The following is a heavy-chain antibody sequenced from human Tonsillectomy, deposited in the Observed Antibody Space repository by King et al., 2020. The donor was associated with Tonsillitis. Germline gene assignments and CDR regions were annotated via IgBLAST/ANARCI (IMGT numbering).Heavy chain of an antibody. Sequence: VQLVESGGGLVQPGGSLRLSCAASGFTFSSYEMNWVRQAPGKGLEGGSYISSSVSTIYYADSLKGRITISRDNAKNSLYLQMNSLRAEDTAVYYCAREGIDYYDSSGYYRVDAFDIWGQGTMVTVSS. V-gene: IGHV3-48*03. J-gene: IGHJ3*02. CDR3: AREGIDYYDSSGYYRVDAFDI. CDR2: ISSSVSTI. D-gene: IGHD3-22*01. CDR1: GFTFSSYE.